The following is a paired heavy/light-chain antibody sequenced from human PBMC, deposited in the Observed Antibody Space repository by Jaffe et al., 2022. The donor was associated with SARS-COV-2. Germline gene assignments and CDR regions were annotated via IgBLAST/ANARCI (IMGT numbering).Heavy chain of an antibody. CDR2: VIPMFGIA. CDR3: ARAQYSSDSYYTFDY. Sequence: QVQLVQSGAEVMKPGSSVKVSCKASGGTFSSYTINWVRQAPGQGLEWMGRVIPMFGIANYAQKFQDRVTITADKSTSTAYMELSSLRSEDTAVYYCARAQYSSDSYYTFDYWGQGTLVTVSS. CDR1: GGTFSSYT. V-gene: IGHV1-69*02. J-gene: IGHJ4*02. D-gene: IGHD6-19*01.
Light chain of an antibody. CDR1: QSVLYSSNNKSY. V-gene: IGKV4-1*01. Sequence: DIVMTQSPDSLAVSLGERATINCKSSQSVLYSSNNKSYLAWYQQKPGQPPTLLIYWASTRESGVPDRFSGSGSGTDFTLTISSLQAEDVAVYYCQQYFSTPLTFGGGTKVEIK. CDR2: WAS. J-gene: IGKJ4*01. CDR3: QQYFSTPLT.